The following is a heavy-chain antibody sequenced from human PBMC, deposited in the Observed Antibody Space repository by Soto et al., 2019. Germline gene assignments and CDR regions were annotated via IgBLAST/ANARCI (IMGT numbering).Heavy chain of an antibody. J-gene: IGHJ4*02. V-gene: IGHV3-33*01. Sequence: QVQLVESGGGVVQPGRSLRLSCVASGFTFSGYGMHWVRQAPGKGLEWVAIIRYDGSNIYYADSVRGRFAISRDNSKNTLFLQMDSLGANVTAVNYFVRDRVGGTAFWGYLDYWGQGALVTVSS. D-gene: IGHD1-1*01. CDR2: IRYDGSNI. CDR1: GFTFSGYG. CDR3: VRDRVGGTAFWGYLDY.